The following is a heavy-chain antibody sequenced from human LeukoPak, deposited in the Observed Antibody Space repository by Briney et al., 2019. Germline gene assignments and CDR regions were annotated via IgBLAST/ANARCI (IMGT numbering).Heavy chain of an antibody. CDR3: YSDPGYSSIERFDP. V-gene: IGHV1-69*01. CDR1: GGTFSSYA. J-gene: IGHJ5*02. CDR2: IIPIFGTA. Sequence: VASVKVSCKASGGTFSSYAISWVRQAPGQGLEWMGGIIPIFGTANYAQKFQGRVTITADESTSTAYMELSSLRSEDTAVYYCYSDPGYSSIERFDPWGQGTLVTVSS. D-gene: IGHD6-13*01.